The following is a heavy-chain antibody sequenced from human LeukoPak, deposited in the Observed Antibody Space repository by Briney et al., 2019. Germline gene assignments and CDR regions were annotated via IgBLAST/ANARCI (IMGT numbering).Heavy chain of an antibody. V-gene: IGHV4-59*01. J-gene: IGHJ3*02. Sequence: SETLSLTCTVSGGSISSYYWSWIRQPPGKGLEWIGYIYYSGSSDYNPSFKSRVTISVDTSKNQFSLKLSSVTAADTALYYCARDPGGYGDYAAFDIWGQGTMVTVSS. CDR1: GGSISSYY. CDR3: ARDPGGYGDYAAFDI. D-gene: IGHD4-17*01. CDR2: IYYSGSS.